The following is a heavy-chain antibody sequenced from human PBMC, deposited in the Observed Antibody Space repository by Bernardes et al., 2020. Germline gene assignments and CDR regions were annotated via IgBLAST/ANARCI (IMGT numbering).Heavy chain of an antibody. V-gene: IGHV1-8*01. J-gene: IGHJ4*02. D-gene: IGHD2-15*01. Sequence: ASVKVSCKASGYIFTSFDINWVRQATGQGLEWMGWMNPKSGNTGYAQKFQGRVTMTRNISISTAYMELSSLRSEDTAVYYCATLRVVAATQDDYWGQGTLVTVSS. CDR1: GYIFTSFD. CDR2: MNPKSGNT. CDR3: ATLRVVAATQDDY.